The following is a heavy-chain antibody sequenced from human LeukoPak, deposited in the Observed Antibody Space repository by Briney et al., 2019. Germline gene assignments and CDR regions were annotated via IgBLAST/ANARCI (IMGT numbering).Heavy chain of an antibody. CDR1: GVTFSNNW. D-gene: IGHD3-22*01. Sequence: PGWSLRLSCAASGVTFSNNWMRWVCKAPGKGLKWLANINQGGSEIYYVDSVKGRSTISTANGQNSLYLQIHSLRADDTAVYYCARDQGSMIVVPTTNWFFDLWGRGTLVTVSS. J-gene: IGHJ2*01. CDR2: INQGGSEI. V-gene: IGHV3-7*01. CDR3: ARDQGSMIVVPTTNWFFDL.